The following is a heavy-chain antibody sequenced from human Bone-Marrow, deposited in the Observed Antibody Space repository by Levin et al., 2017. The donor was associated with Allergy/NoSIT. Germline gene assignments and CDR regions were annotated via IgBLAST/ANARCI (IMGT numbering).Heavy chain of an antibody. CDR3: TTGLGVTTVTIVVGDAFDI. CDR1: GFTFSNAW. CDR2: IKSKTDGGTT. J-gene: IGHJ3*02. D-gene: IGHD4-17*01. V-gene: IGHV3-15*01. Sequence: PGGSLRLSCAASGFTFSNAWMSWVRQAPGKGLEWVGRIKSKTDGGTTDYAAPVKGRFTISRDDSKNTLYLQMNSLKTEDTAVYYCTTGLGVTTVTIVVGDAFDIWGQGTMVTVSS.